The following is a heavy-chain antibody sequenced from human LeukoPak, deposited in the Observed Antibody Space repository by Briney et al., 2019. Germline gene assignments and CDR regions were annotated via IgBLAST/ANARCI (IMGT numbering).Heavy chain of an antibody. Sequence: GGSLRLSCAASGYTFRSHGMHWVRQAPGKGLEWVATIWYDGSNQYYTDSVKGRFTVSRDNSMNTLYLQMNSLVADDTAVYYCARLYGQLPTMDAWGQGTTVTVSS. D-gene: IGHD2-2*01. CDR2: IWYDGSNQ. CDR1: GYTFRSHG. J-gene: IGHJ6*02. V-gene: IGHV3-33*01. CDR3: ARLYGQLPTMDA.